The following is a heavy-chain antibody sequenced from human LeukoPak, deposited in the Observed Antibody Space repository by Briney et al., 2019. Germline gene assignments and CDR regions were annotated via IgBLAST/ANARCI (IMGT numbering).Heavy chain of an antibody. Sequence: GGSLRLSCAASGFTFSSYSMNWVRQAPGKGLEWVAVISYDGSNKYYADSVKGRFTISRDNSKNTLYLQMNSLRAEDTAVYYCAKDRVGYGDYFDYWGQGTLVTVSS. CDR2: ISYDGSNK. J-gene: IGHJ4*02. CDR1: GFTFSSYS. D-gene: IGHD4-17*01. CDR3: AKDRVGYGDYFDY. V-gene: IGHV3-30*18.